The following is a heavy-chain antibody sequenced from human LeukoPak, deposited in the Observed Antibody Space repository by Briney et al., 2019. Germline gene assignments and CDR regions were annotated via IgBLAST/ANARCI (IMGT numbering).Heavy chain of an antibody. V-gene: IGHV3-53*01. CDR3: TTDHYGTTGTTSGYLDY. CDR1: GFTVSSNY. D-gene: IGHD1-1*01. J-gene: IGHJ4*02. CDR2: IYSGGST. Sequence: GGSLRLSCAASGFTVSSNYMSWVRQAPGKGLEWVSVIYSGGSTYYADSVKGRFTISRHNSKNTLYLQMNSLKTEDTAVHYCTTDHYGTTGTTSGYLDYWGQGTLVTVSS.